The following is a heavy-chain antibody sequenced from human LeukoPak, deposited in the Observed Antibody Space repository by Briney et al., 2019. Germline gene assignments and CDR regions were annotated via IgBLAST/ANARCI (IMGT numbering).Heavy chain of an antibody. CDR2: IGTSSSTI. Sequence: GGSLRLSCAASGFTFSSYGMNWVRQAPGKGLEGVSYIGTSSSTIYYADSVEGRFTISRDNAKNSLYLQMNSLRDEDTAVYYCARHDYGGNSGDYWGQGTLVTVSS. J-gene: IGHJ4*02. V-gene: IGHV3-48*02. CDR3: ARHDYGGNSGDY. D-gene: IGHD4-23*01. CDR1: GFTFSSYG.